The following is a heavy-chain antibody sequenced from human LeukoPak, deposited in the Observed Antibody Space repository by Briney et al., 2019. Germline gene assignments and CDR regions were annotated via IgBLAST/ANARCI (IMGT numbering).Heavy chain of an antibody. CDR2: ISSGGSTI. CDR1: GFTFSSYE. V-gene: IGHV3-48*03. Sequence: GGSLRLSCAASGFTFSSYEMNWVRQAPGKGLEWVSYISSGGSTIYYADSVKGRFTISRDHAKNSLYLQMNSLRAEDTALYYCAKEGAVAGTFDIWGQGTMVTVSS. J-gene: IGHJ3*02. CDR3: AKEGAVAGTFDI. D-gene: IGHD6-19*01.